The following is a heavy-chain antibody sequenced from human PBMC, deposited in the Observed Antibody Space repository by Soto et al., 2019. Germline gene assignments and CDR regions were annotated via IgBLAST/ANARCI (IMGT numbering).Heavy chain of an antibody. CDR3: ARSWSSGWYVLDY. D-gene: IGHD6-19*01. V-gene: IGHV4-4*02. J-gene: IGHJ4*02. CDR2: ISQGGST. CDR1: GGSITTGNW. Sequence: QVQLQESGPGLVKPSGTLSLTCAVSGGSITTGNWWSWVRQPTGEGLEWIGDISQGGSTNYNPSLKSRVTISVDRSKNQFSLKLTSVTAADTAVYYCARSWSSGWYVLDYWGQGTLVTVP.